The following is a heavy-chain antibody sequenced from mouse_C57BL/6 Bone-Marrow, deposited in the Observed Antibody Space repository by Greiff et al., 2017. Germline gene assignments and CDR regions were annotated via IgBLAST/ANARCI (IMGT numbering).Heavy chain of an antibody. CDR2: IDPENGDT. CDR1: GFNIKDDY. V-gene: IGHV14-4*01. Sequence: EVQLQESGAELVRPGASVKLSCTASGFNIKDDYMHWVKQRPEQGLEWIGWIDPENGDTEYDSKFKGKATITVDTSSNTAYLQLSSLTSEDTAVYYSTRIAYWGQGTLVTVSA. CDR3: TRIAY. J-gene: IGHJ3*01.